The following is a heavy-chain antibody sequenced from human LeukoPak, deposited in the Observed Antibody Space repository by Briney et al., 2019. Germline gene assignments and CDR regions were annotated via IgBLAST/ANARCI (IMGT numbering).Heavy chain of an antibody. Sequence: SETLSLTCTVSGGSISSYYWSWIRQPPGKGLEWIGYIYYSGSTNYNPSLKSRVTISVDTSKNQFSLKLSSVTAADTAVCYCARDASTSYFDYWGQGTLVTVSS. CDR3: ARDASTSYFDY. J-gene: IGHJ4*02. D-gene: IGHD3-16*01. V-gene: IGHV4-59*01. CDR1: GGSISSYY. CDR2: IYYSGST.